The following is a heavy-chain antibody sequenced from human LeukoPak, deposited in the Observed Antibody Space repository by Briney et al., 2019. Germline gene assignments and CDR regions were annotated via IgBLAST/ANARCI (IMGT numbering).Heavy chain of an antibody. CDR3: VRGGWSVDY. Sequence: GGSLTLSCAASGFSLSAYWMSWVRQGPGKLEWVGNIKPDGSEKNYVDSVKGRFTISRDNAKNSLYLQMNSLRAEDTAVYYCVRGGWSVDYWGLGTLVTVSS. CDR1: GFSLSAYW. CDR2: IKPDGSEK. V-gene: IGHV3-7*01. J-gene: IGHJ4*02. D-gene: IGHD6-19*01.